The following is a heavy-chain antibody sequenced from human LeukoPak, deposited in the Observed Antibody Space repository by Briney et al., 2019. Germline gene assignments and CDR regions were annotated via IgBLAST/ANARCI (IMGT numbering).Heavy chain of an antibody. CDR1: GGSISSGSYY. CDR2: VYYSGGT. V-gene: IGHV4-39*01. Sequence: SETLSLTCTVSGGSISSGSYYWAWIRQPPGKGLEWIGSVYYSGGTYYNPSLKSRVTMSVDTSNSQFSLKLSSVTAADTAVYYCSRQSIAVAGTGYFQHWGQGTLVTVSS. CDR3: SRQSIAVAGTGYFQH. J-gene: IGHJ1*01. D-gene: IGHD6-19*01.